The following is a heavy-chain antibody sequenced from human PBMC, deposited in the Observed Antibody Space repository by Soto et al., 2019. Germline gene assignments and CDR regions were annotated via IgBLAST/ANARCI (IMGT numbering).Heavy chain of an antibody. J-gene: IGHJ6*02. V-gene: IGHV4-59*08. D-gene: IGHD3-10*01. Sequence: QVQLQESGPGLVKPSETLSLSCTVSGGSISSYYWSWFRQSPGKRMEWIGYVHHSWGSSYNPSVLNRVAISLDPSKSQCSLKVTSVTATDTAVYYCARQGFGPLHGLVDLWGQGTTVTVSS. CDR1: GGSISSYY. CDR3: ARQGFGPLHGLVDL. CDR2: VHHSWGS.